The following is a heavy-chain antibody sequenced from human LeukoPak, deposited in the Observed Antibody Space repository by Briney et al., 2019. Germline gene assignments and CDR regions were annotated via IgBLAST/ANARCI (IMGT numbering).Heavy chain of an antibody. CDR3: TRGPDFDY. CDR1: GDSVSSNSAA. CDR2: TDYRSKWYN. V-gene: IGHV6-1*01. J-gene: IGHJ4*02. Sequence: SQTPSLTCAISGDSVSSNSAAWNWIRQSPSRGLEWLGRTDYRSKWYNEYAVSVKSRITINPDTSKNQFSLQSNSVTPEDTAVYYCTRGPDFDYWGQGTLVTVSS.